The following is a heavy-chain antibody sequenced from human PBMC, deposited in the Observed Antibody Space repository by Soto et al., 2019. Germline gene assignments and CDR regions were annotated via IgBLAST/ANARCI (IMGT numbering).Heavy chain of an antibody. CDR2: IIPIFGTA. CDR1: GGTFSSYA. Sequence: SVKVSCKASGGTFSSYAISWVRQAPGQGLEWMGGIIPIFGTANYAQKFQGRVTITADESTSTAYMELSSLRSEDTAVYYCARADSSGYSSAYYYGMDVWGQGTTVTVSS. D-gene: IGHD3-22*01. J-gene: IGHJ6*02. V-gene: IGHV1-69*13. CDR3: ARADSSGYSSAYYYGMDV.